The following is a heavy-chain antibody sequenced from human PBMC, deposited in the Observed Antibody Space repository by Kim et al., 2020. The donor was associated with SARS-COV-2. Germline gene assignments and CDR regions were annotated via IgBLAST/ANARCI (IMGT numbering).Heavy chain of an antibody. Sequence: SVKVSCKASGGTFSSYAISWVRQAPGQGLEWMGGIIPIFGTANYAQKFQGRVTITADESTSTAYMELSSLRSEDTAVYYCAREYNWNDVGDYWGQGTLVTVSS. CDR2: IIPIFGTA. CDR3: AREYNWNDVGDY. CDR1: GGTFSSYA. J-gene: IGHJ4*02. V-gene: IGHV1-69*13. D-gene: IGHD1-20*01.